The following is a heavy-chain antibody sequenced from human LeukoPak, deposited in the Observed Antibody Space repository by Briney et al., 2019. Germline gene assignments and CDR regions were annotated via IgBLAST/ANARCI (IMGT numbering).Heavy chain of an antibody. J-gene: IGHJ4*02. CDR1: GGSISSYY. CDR2: IYYSGST. Sequence: PSETLSLTCTVSGGSISSYYWSWIRQPPGKGLEWIGYIYYSGSTNYNPSLKSRVTMSVDTSKNQFSLKLSSVTAADTAVYYCARRYDFWSGYPPPLDYWGQGTLVTVSS. CDR3: ARRYDFWSGYPPPLDY. D-gene: IGHD3-3*01. V-gene: IGHV4-59*12.